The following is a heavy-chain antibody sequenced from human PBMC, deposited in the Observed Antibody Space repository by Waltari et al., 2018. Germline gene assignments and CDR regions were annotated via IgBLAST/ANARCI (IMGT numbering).Heavy chain of an antibody. CDR3: ARGAGDRNFDY. Sequence: QVQLVQSGAEVKKPGSSVKVSCKASVGTFSSYAISWVRQAPGQGLEWMGRIIPIFGTANYAQKFQGRVTSTADKATSTAYMERGSVRSGDTAVYYCARGAGDRNFDYWGQGTLVTVSA. J-gene: IGHJ4*02. CDR1: VGTFSSYA. V-gene: IGHV1-69*08. D-gene: IGHD3-16*01. CDR2: IIPIFGTA.